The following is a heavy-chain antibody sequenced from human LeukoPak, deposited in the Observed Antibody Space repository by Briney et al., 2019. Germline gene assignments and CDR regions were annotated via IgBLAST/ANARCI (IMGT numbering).Heavy chain of an antibody. CDR3: ASGGGATRSGYAFDM. D-gene: IGHD1-26*01. Sequence: GGSLRLSCAASGFTFSNYWMSWVRRAPGKGLEWVANIKQDGREKYYVDSVKGRFTVSRDNAKNSLYLRMNSLRVDDTAVYYCASGGGATRSGYAFDMWGQGTLVTVSS. CDR1: GFTFSNYW. J-gene: IGHJ3*02. CDR2: IKQDGREK. V-gene: IGHV3-7*01.